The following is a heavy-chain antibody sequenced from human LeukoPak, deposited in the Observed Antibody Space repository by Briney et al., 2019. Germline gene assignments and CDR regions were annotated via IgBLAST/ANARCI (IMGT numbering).Heavy chain of an antibody. Sequence: GGSLRLSCAASGFTFSSYWMHWVRQAPGKGLEWVSLISGDGGSTYYADSVKGRFTISRDNSKNSLYLQMNSLRTEDTALYYCAKDRSGYSYGWTLDYWGQGTLVTVSS. CDR3: AKDRSGYSYGWTLDY. CDR1: GFTFSSYW. J-gene: IGHJ4*02. CDR2: ISGDGGST. D-gene: IGHD5-18*01. V-gene: IGHV3-43*02.